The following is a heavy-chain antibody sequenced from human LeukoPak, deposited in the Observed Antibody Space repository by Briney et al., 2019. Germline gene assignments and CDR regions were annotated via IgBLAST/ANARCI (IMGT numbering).Heavy chain of an antibody. CDR3: AKDLFLWYFDL. V-gene: IGHV3-66*01. Sequence: GGSQRLSCAASGFTVSSNYMSWVRQAPGKGLEWVSLIYSDGTTYYADSVRGRFTISRDNSKNTLYLQMNSLRAEDTAVYYCAKDLFLWYFDLWGRGTLVTVSS. CDR1: GFTVSSNY. J-gene: IGHJ2*01. D-gene: IGHD2-21*01. CDR2: IYSDGTT.